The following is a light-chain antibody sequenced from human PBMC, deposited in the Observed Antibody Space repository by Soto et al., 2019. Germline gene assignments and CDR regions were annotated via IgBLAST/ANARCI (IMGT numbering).Light chain of an antibody. CDR2: DAS. V-gene: IGKV1-9*01. CDR3: QQLSSFPST. J-gene: IGKJ4*02. Sequence: IQLTQSPSSLSSSLGNRVTITCRASQDSTKYLAWYQQKPGKAPNLLIYDASSLQSGVPSRFSGSGSGTDFTLTISSLQPEDFATYYCQQLSSFPSTFGGGTKVDIK. CDR1: QDSTKY.